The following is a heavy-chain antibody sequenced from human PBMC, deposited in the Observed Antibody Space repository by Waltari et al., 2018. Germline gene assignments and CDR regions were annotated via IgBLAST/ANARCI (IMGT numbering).Heavy chain of an antibody. CDR1: GYTFTSYD. CDR3: ATGFLSGTHRYNYYYYYGMDV. D-gene: IGHD1-7*01. J-gene: IGHJ6*02. CDR2: SIPICGTA. V-gene: IGHV1-69*01. Sequence: QVQLVQSGAEVKKPGASVKVSCKASGYTFTSYDISWVRQAPGQGLEWMGGSIPICGTANYAQKFQGRVTITTDESTSTAYMELSSLRSEDTAVYYCATGFLSGTHRYNYYYYYGMDVWGQGTTVTVSS.